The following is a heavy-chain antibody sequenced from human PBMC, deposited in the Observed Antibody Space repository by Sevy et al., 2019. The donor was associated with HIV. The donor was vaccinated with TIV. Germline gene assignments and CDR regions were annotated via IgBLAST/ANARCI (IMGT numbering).Heavy chain of an antibody. CDR2: IVVGSGNT. D-gene: IGHD4-4*01. J-gene: IGHJ6*04. Sequence: ASVKVSCKASGFTLKSSAVQWVRQARGQRLEWIGWIVVGSGNTKYAQKFQQRVTITRDMSTDTAYMELSSLTSGDTAVQYCAAVRGGGVSSDYRRGFYYRGMDVWGKGTTVTVS. CDR1: GFTLKSSA. CDR3: AAVRGGGVSSDYRRGFYYRGMDV. V-gene: IGHV1-58*01.